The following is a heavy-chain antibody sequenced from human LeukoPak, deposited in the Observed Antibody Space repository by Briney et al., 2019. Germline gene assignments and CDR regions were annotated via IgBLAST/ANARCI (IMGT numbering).Heavy chain of an antibody. CDR1: GYTFTSYG. Sequence: ASVKVSCKASGYTFTSYGISWVRQAPGQGLEWMGWISAYNGNTNYAQKLQGRVTMTTDTSTSTVYMELRSLRSDDTAVYYCARGPDYGGNSGLVVVWNWFDPWGQGTLVTVSS. V-gene: IGHV1-18*01. CDR2: ISAYNGNT. J-gene: IGHJ5*02. D-gene: IGHD4-23*01. CDR3: ARGPDYGGNSGLVVVWNWFDP.